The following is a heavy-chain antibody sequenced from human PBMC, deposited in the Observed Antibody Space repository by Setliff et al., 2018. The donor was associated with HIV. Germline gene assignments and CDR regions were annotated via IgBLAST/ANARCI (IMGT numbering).Heavy chain of an antibody. D-gene: IGHD3-22*01. Sequence: SETLSLTCAVSGYSISSGYYWGWIRQPPGRGLEWIGSIYHSGSTYYNPSLKSRVTISVDTSKNQFSLKLSSVTAADTAVYYCARSTYYYDSSGYDAFDIWGQGTMVTVSS. CDR3: ARSTYYYDSSGYDAFDI. J-gene: IGHJ3*02. CDR2: IYHSGST. V-gene: IGHV4-38-2*01. CDR1: GYSISSGYY.